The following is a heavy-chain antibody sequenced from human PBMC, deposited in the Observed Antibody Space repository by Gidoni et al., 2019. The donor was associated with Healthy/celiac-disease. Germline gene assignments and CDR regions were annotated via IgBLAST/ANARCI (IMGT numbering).Heavy chain of an antibody. Sequence: EVQLVESGGGLVQPGRSLRLSCAASGFTFDDYAMHWVRQAPGKGLEWVSGISWNSGSIGYADSVKGRFTISRDNAKNSLYLQMNSLRAEDTALYYCAKSVSGSYHKNWFDPWGQGTLVTVSS. D-gene: IGHD1-26*01. J-gene: IGHJ5*02. V-gene: IGHV3-9*01. CDR1: GFTFDDYA. CDR3: AKSVSGSYHKNWFDP. CDR2: ISWNSGSI.